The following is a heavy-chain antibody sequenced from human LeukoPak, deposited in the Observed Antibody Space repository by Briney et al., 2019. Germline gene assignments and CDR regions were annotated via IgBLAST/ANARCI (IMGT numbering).Heavy chain of an antibody. CDR1: GFTFSTYE. D-gene: IGHD3-22*01. CDR2: ISGSGSTI. Sequence: GGSLRLSCAASGFTFSTYEINWVRQAPGKGLEWISYISGSGSTIYYADSVKGRFTISRDNAKNSLYLQMNSLRAEDTAVYCCARDDYYDSSGYLPDAFDIWGQGTMVTVSS. J-gene: IGHJ3*02. CDR3: ARDDYYDSSGYLPDAFDI. V-gene: IGHV3-48*03.